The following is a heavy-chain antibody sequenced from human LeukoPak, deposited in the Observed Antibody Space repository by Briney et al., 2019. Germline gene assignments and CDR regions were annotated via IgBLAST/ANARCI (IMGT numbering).Heavy chain of an antibody. CDR1: GFTFDDYA. J-gene: IGHJ4*02. CDR3: AKAAYTMTMLPFHY. Sequence: GGSLRLSCAASGFTFDDYAMHWVRQAPGKGLGWVSLISGDGGSTYYADSVKGRFTISRDNSKNSLYLQMNSLRTEDTALYYCAKAAYTMTMLPFHYWGQGTLVTVSS. V-gene: IGHV3-43*02. D-gene: IGHD4-17*01. CDR2: ISGDGGST.